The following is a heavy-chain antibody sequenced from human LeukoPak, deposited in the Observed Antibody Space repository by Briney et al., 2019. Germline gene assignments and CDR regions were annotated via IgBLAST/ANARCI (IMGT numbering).Heavy chain of an antibody. CDR1: GGSISSYY. CDR3: ARQGMGDHRVFDY. V-gene: IGHV4-59*01. CDR2: IYYSGST. D-gene: IGHD2-21*02. Sequence: SETLSLTCTVSGGSISSYYWSWIRQPPGKGLEWIGYIYYSGSTNYNPSLKSRVTISVDTSKNQFSLKLSSVTAADTAVFYCARQGMGDHRVFDYWGQGTLVTVSS. J-gene: IGHJ4*02.